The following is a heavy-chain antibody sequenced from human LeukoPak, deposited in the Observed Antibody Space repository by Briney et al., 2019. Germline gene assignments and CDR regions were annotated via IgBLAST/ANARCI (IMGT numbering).Heavy chain of an antibody. CDR1: GFTFDDYA. V-gene: IGHV3-9*01. D-gene: IGHD1-26*01. J-gene: IGHJ4*02. CDR2: ISWNSGSI. Sequence: PGGSLRLSCAASGFTFDDYAMPWVRQAPGKGLEWVSGISWNSGSIGYAASVKGRFTISRDNAKNSLHLQMNSLRAEDTALYYCASVSRRREPYFDYWGQGTLVTVSS. CDR3: ASVSRRREPYFDY.